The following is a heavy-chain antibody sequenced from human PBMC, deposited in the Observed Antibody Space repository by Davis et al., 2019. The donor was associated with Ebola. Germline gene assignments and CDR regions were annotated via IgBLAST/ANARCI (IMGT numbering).Heavy chain of an antibody. CDR3: ARGTVVVVAV. Sequence: MPSETLSLTCAVYGGSFSGYYWSWIRQPPGKELEWIGEINHSGSTNYNPSLKSRVTISVDTSKNQFSLKLSSVTAADTAVYYCARGTVVVVAVWGQGTLVTVSS. CDR2: INHSGST. J-gene: IGHJ4*02. D-gene: IGHD2-15*01. CDR1: GGSFSGYY. V-gene: IGHV4-34*01.